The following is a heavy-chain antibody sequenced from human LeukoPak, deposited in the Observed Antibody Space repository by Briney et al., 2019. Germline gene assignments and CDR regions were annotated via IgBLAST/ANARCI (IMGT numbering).Heavy chain of an antibody. CDR3: AKARITIFGVVITSQTYCYYGMDV. V-gene: IGHV3-23*01. CDR1: EFTFSSYA. D-gene: IGHD3-3*01. J-gene: IGHJ6*02. CDR2: ISGSGGST. Sequence: PGGSLRLSCAASEFTFSSYAMSWVRQAPGKGLEWVSAISGSGGSTYYADSVKGRFTISRDNSKNTLYLQMNSLRAEDTAVYYCAKARITIFGVVITSQTYCYYGMDVWGQGTTVTVSS.